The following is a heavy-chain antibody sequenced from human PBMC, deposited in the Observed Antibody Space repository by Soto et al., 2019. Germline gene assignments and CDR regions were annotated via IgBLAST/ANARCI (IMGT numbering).Heavy chain of an antibody. V-gene: IGHV4-31*03. CDR1: GGSISSGGYY. Sequence: PSETLSLTCTVSGGSISSGGYYWSWIRQHPGKGLEWIGYIYYSGSTYYNPSLKSRVTISVDTSKNQFSLKLSSVTAADTAVYYCARDISSPGWFDPRGQGNMVTVYS. J-gene: IGHJ5*02. CDR2: IYYSGST. CDR3: ARDISSPGWFDP.